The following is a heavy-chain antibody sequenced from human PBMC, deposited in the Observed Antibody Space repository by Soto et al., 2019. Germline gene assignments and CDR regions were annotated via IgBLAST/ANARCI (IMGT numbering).Heavy chain of an antibody. Sequence: GGSLRLSCAASGFTFSNAWMSWVRQAPGKGLEWVGRIKSKTDGGTTDYAAPVKGRFTISRDDSKNTLYLQMNSLKTEDTAVYYCTTDPANYLVGWFGESRGYFDYWGQGTLVTVSS. D-gene: IGHD3-10*01. J-gene: IGHJ4*02. CDR1: GFTFSNAW. V-gene: IGHV3-15*01. CDR2: IKSKTDGGTT. CDR3: TTDPANYLVGWFGESRGYFDY.